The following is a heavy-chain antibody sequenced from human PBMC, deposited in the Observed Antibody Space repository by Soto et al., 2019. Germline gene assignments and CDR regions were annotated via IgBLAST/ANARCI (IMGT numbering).Heavy chain of an antibody. J-gene: IGHJ6*02. D-gene: IGHD1-26*01. CDR3: AKDQLSGSLIYYYYGMDV. Sequence: GSLRLSCAASGFTFSSYGMHWVRQAPGKGLEWVAVISYDGSNKYYADSVKGRFTISRDNSKNTLYLQMNSLRAEDTAVYYCAKDQLSGSLIYYYYGMDVWGQGTTVTVSS. V-gene: IGHV3-30*18. CDR2: ISYDGSNK. CDR1: GFTFSSYG.